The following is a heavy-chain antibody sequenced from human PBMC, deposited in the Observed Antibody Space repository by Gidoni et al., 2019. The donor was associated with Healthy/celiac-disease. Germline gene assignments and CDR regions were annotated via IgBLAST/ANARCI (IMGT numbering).Heavy chain of an antibody. D-gene: IGHD3-16*01. CDR2: IWYDGSNK. Sequence: VQPGWSLRLSCAASGFTFSSYGMHWVRLAPGTGLEWVAVIWYDGSNKYYADSVKGQFTITRDNSKNTRYLQMNSLRSEDTAVYYCARESWGGGLAPFDYWGQGTLVTVSS. V-gene: IGHV3-33*01. CDR3: ARESWGGGLAPFDY. J-gene: IGHJ4*02. CDR1: GFTFSSYG.